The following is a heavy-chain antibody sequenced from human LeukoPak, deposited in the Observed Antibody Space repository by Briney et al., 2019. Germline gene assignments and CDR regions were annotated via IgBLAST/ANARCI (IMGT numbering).Heavy chain of an antibody. D-gene: IGHD2-15*01. CDR3: ARQVVAATFRAFDI. CDR2: IFYSGST. CDR1: GGSISTSNYY. J-gene: IGHJ3*02. V-gene: IGHV4-39*01. Sequence: SETLSLTCTVSGGSISTSNYYWGWIRQPPGKGLEWIGNIFYSGSTYYSPSLRSRVTISVDTSKNQFSLKLSSVTAADTAVYYCARQVVAATFRAFDIWGQGTMVTVSS.